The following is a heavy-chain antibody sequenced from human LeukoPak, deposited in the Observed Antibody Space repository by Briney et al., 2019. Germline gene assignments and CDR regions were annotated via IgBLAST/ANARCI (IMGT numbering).Heavy chain of an antibody. CDR2: ISSSGSTI. V-gene: IGHV3-48*03. J-gene: IGHJ4*02. CDR3: ATQSTYCSGGSCSDY. CDR1: GFTFSTFE. D-gene: IGHD2-15*01. Sequence: GGSLRLSCAASGFTFSTFEMNWVRQAPGKGLEWVSYISSSGSTIYYADSVKGRFTTSRDNAKNSLYLQMNSLRAEDTAVYCCATQSTYCSGGSCSDYWGQGTLVTVSS.